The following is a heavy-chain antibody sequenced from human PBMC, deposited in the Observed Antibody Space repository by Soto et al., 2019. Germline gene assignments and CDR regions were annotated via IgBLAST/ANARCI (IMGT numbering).Heavy chain of an antibody. CDR1: GGTFTGNS. V-gene: IGHV1-69*08. J-gene: IGHJ6*02. Sequence: QVQLVQSGAEVKKPGSSVRVSCKASGGTFTGNSFSWVRQAPGQGLEWMGRIIPIVDTATYAQKFQDRVTITADRSTSTAYLELRSLRSDDTAVYYCARGYCSGGSCYGYYGMDVWGQGTTVTVSS. CDR3: ARGYCSGGSCYGYYGMDV. D-gene: IGHD2-15*01. CDR2: IIPIVDTA.